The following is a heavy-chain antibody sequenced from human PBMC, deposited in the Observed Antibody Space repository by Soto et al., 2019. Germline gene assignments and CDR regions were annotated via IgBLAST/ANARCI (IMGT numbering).Heavy chain of an antibody. CDR3: AGERGAEYFEF. CDR2: IIPTFGTP. V-gene: IGHV1-69*06. J-gene: IGHJ4*02. D-gene: IGHD3-10*01. Sequence: QVQLVQSGTVVQRRGSSVKVSCQASGGTFSSHGMAWVRQAPGQGLEWMGGIIPTFGTPTYAPKFQGRVTITAVKSTNTAYMELSSLRSGHTSVYYCAGERGAEYFEFGGQGALITVSS. CDR1: GGTFSSHG.